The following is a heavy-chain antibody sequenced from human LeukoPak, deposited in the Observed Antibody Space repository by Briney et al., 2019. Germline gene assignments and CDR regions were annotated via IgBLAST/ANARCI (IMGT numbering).Heavy chain of an antibody. D-gene: IGHD3-10*01. CDR2: IYSRVT. CDR1: GGSISNYY. J-gene: IGHJ5*02. V-gene: IGHV4-4*07. Sequence: AETLSLTCTVSGGSISNYYLSWIRQPAGKGLEWIGRIYSRVTTYNPSLKSRVTMSADTSRNHVSLTLNSVTAADTAVYYCAKDSGTTGEVKFDPWGQGTLVTVSS. CDR3: AKDSGTTGEVKFDP.